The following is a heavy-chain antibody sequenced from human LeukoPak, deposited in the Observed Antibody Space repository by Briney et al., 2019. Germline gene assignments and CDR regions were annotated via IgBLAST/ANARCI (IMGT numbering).Heavy chain of an antibody. Sequence: GGSLRLSCAASGFTFSSYAMSWVRQAPGKGLEWVSGISGSGDSTYYAVSVKGRFTISRDSSKSTLFLQMNSLRADDTAVYYCARVPLTWLVRGYYYMDVWGKGTTVTVSS. V-gene: IGHV3-23*01. CDR2: ISGSGDST. D-gene: IGHD2-21*01. J-gene: IGHJ6*03. CDR1: GFTFSSYA. CDR3: ARVPLTWLVRGYYYMDV.